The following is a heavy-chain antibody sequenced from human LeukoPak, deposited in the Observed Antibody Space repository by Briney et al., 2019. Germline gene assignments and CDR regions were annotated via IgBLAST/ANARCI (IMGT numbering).Heavy chain of an antibody. Sequence: GGSLRLSCAASGFTFSGYAMSWVRQARGKGLEWVSSISGSGGTRNYADSVKGRFTISRDNSKNTLDLQMNSLRAEDTAVYYCTKGSVAGTIFDFWGRGTLVTVSS. CDR3: TKGSVAGTIFDF. V-gene: IGHV3-23*01. D-gene: IGHD6-19*01. CDR1: GFTFSGYA. CDR2: ISGSGGTR. J-gene: IGHJ4*02.